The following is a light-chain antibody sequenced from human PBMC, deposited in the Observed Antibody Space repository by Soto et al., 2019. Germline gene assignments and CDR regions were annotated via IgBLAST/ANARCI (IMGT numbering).Light chain of an antibody. V-gene: IGKV3-15*01. Sequence: EIVMTQSPATLSVSPGERATLSCRASQSVSSNLAWYQQKPGQAPRLLIYSASTRATGIPARFSGSWSGTEFTLTISSLQSEDFAVYYCQQYNNWPFTFGPGTKVDIK. CDR3: QQYNNWPFT. J-gene: IGKJ3*01. CDR1: QSVSSN. CDR2: SAS.